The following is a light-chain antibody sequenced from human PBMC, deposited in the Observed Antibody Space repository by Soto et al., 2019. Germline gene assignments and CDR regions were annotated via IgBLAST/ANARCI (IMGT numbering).Light chain of an antibody. CDR2: KAS. Sequence: IQMTQSPSTLSASVGDRVTITCRASQSISSWLAWYQQKPGKVPEVLIYKASSLGSGVPPRFSGSGSGTEFTLTISSLQPDDFATYYCLQYDSYPVTFGGGTSVEIK. CDR3: LQYDSYPVT. V-gene: IGKV1-5*03. J-gene: IGKJ4*01. CDR1: QSISSW.